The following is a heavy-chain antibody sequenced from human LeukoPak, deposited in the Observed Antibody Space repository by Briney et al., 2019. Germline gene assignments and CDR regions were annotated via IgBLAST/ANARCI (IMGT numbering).Heavy chain of an antibody. CDR3: AKDRAMIVVSILEPFDY. D-gene: IGHD3-22*01. Sequence: GGSLRLSCAASGFTFSNYGMHWVRQAPGKGLEWVAFIRYDGSSKYCTDSVKGRFTISRDNSKNTLYLQMNSLRAEDTAVYYCAKDRAMIVVSILEPFDYSGQGTLVTVSS. CDR1: GFTFSNYG. V-gene: IGHV3-30*02. J-gene: IGHJ4*02. CDR2: IRYDGSSK.